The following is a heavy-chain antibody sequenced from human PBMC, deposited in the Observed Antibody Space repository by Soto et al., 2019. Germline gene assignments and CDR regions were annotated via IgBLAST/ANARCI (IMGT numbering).Heavy chain of an antibody. Sequence: GGSLRLSCAASGFTFSSYAMHWVRQAPGKGLEWVAVISYDGSNKYYADSVKGRFTISRDNSKNTLYLQMNSLRAEDTAVYYCARATSPRGDIVATISPGYWGQGTLVTVSS. D-gene: IGHD5-12*01. V-gene: IGHV3-30-3*01. CDR3: ARATSPRGDIVATISPGY. CDR2: ISYDGSNK. CDR1: GFTFSSYA. J-gene: IGHJ4*02.